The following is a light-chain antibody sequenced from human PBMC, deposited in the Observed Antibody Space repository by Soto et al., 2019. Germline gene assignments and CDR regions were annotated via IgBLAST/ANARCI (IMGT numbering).Light chain of an antibody. CDR3: SSYAGSDNLGVV. CDR1: SSDVGGYNY. Sequence: QSVLTQPPSASGSPGQSVTISCTGASSDVGGYNYVSWYQQYSGKAPKLMIYEVSKRPSGVPDRFSGSKSGNTVSLTVTGLQAEDEADYYCSSYAGSDNLGVVFGGGTKLTVL. CDR2: EVS. V-gene: IGLV2-8*01. J-gene: IGLJ3*02.